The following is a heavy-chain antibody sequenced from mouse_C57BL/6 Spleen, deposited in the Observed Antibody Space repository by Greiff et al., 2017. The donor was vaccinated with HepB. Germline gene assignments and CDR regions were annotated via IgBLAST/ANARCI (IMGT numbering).Heavy chain of an antibody. D-gene: IGHD4-1*01. CDR3: AREGTGRMDY. J-gene: IGHJ4*01. CDR2: ISDGGSYT. CDR1: GFTFSSYA. V-gene: IGHV5-4*01. Sequence: EVQRVESGGGLVKPGGSLKLSCAASGFTFSSYAMYWVRQTPEKRLEWVATISDGGSYTYYPDNVKGRFTISRDKAKNNLYLQMSHLKSEDTAMYYCAREGTGRMDYWGQGTSVTVSS.